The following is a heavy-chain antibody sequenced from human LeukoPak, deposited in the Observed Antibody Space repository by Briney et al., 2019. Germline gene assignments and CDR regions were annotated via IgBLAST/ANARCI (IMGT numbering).Heavy chain of an antibody. D-gene: IGHD6-13*01. CDR1: GYTFTSYG. J-gene: IGHJ5*02. V-gene: IGHV1-8*02. CDR2: MNPNSGNT. Sequence: ASVKVSCKASGYTFTSYGINWVRQATGQGLEWMGWMNPNSGNTGYAQKFQGRVTMTRNTSISTAYMELSSLRSEDTAVYYCARRPIAAARWFDPWGQGTLVTVSS. CDR3: ARRPIAAARWFDP.